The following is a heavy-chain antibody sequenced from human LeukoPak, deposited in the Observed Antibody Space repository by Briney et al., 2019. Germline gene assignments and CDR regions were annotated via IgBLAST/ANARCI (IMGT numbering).Heavy chain of an antibody. V-gene: IGHV3-74*01. CDR2: INSDGSST. Sequence: GGSLRLSCAASGFTFSSYWMHSVRQAPGKGLVWVARINSDGSSTNYGDSVKGRFTISRDNAKNTLYLQMNSLRADDTAVYYCARPSEMAIIRDAFDVWGQGTMVSVS. D-gene: IGHD5-24*01. J-gene: IGHJ3*01. CDR3: ARPSEMAIIRDAFDV. CDR1: GFTFSSYW.